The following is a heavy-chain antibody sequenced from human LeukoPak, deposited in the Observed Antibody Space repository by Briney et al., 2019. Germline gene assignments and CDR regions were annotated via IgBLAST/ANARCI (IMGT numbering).Heavy chain of an antibody. D-gene: IGHD2-15*01. CDR2: IIPILGIA. CDR3: ARELTGGSCYY. CDR1: GGTFSSCA. J-gene: IGHJ4*02. Sequence: SVKVSCKASGGTFSSCAISWVRQAPGQGLEWMGRIIPILGIANYAQKFQGRVTITADKSTSTAYMELSSLRSEDTAVYYCARELTGGSCYYWGQGTLVTVSS. V-gene: IGHV1-69*04.